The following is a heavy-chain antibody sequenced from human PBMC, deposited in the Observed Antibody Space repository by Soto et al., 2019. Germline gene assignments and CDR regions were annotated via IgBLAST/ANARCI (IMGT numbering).Heavy chain of an antibody. V-gene: IGHV1-8*01. J-gene: IGHJ6*03. Sequence: ASVKVSCKASGYTFTSYDINWVRQATGQGLEWMGWMNPNSSNTGYAQKFQGRVTMTRNTSISTAYMERSSLRSEDTAVYYCARGTIAAAGTVGLGSGFQNYYYYYMDVWGKGTTVTVSS. D-gene: IGHD6-13*01. CDR3: ARGTIAAAGTVGLGSGFQNYYYYYMDV. CDR1: GYTFTSYD. CDR2: MNPNSSNT.